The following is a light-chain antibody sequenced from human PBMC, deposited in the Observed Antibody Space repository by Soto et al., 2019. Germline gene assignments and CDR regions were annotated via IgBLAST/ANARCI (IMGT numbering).Light chain of an antibody. J-gene: IGKJ4*01. V-gene: IGKV1-27*01. CDR1: QGISNH. CDR2: AAS. Sequence: DIQMTQSPSSLSASVGDRVTITCRASQGISNHLAWYHQKAGQLPKLLIYAASILQSGVPSRFSGSGSGTDFTLTISSLQPEDVGTYHCQKFTSAPFTFGGGTKVEI. CDR3: QKFTSAPFT.